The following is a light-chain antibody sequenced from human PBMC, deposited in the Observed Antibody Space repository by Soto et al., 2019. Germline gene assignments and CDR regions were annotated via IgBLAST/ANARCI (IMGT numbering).Light chain of an antibody. V-gene: IGKV3-20*01. Sequence: EIVLTQSPGTLSLSPRERATLSCRASQRISSRNLAWYQQKPGQAPRLLIYNTSSRATGIPDRFSGSGSVTDFTLTIYRLEPEDFAVYYCQQYSDLPYTFGQGTKLEVK. J-gene: IGKJ2*01. CDR1: QRISSRN. CDR2: NTS. CDR3: QQYSDLPYT.